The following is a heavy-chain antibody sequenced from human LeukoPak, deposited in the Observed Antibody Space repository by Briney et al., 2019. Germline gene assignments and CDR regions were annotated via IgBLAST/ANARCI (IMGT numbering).Heavy chain of an antibody. CDR3: SRESGPFCPFGY. D-gene: IGHD1-26*01. Sequence: SETLSLTCTVSGGSISGTNWWSWVRQPPGQGLEWIGEISLAGQTNYNPSLNGRVTMSLDKSSNQLSLHLTFVTAADTATYFCSRESGPFCPFGYWGQGTLVIVSS. V-gene: IGHV4-4*02. CDR2: ISLAGQT. CDR1: GGSISGTNW. J-gene: IGHJ4*02.